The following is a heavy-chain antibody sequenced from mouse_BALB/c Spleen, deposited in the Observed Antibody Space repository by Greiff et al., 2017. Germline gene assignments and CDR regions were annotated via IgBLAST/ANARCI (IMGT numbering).Heavy chain of an antibody. CDR3: ARSDGYLFAY. CDR2: ISYSGST. D-gene: IGHD2-3*01. J-gene: IGHJ3*01. V-gene: IGHV3-8*02. Sequence: EVKLMESGPSLVKPSQTLSLTCSVTGDSITSGYWSWIRKFPGNKLEYMGYISYSGSTYYNPSLKSRISITRDTSKNQYYLQLNSVSTEDTATYYCARSDGYLFAYWGQGTLVTVSA. CDR1: GDSITSGY.